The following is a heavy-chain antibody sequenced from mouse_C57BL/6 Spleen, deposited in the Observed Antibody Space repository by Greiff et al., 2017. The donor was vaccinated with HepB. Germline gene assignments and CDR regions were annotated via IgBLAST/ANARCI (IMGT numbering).Heavy chain of an antibody. D-gene: IGHD1-1*01. CDR1: GYAFSSSW. CDR3: ASILLDV. Sequence: QVQLKESGPELVKPGASVKISCKASGYAFSSSWMNWVKQRPGKGLEWIGRIYPGDGDTNYNGKFKGKATLTVDKSSSTAYMELRSLTSEDTAVYYCASILLDVWGTGTTVTVSS. CDR2: IYPGDGDT. J-gene: IGHJ1*03. V-gene: IGHV1-82*01.